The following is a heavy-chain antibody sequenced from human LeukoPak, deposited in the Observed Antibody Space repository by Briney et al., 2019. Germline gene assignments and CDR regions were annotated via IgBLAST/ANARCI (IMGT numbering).Heavy chain of an antibody. CDR3: ARDTSMSVFDY. V-gene: IGHV3-23*01. Sequence: ETLSLTCTVSGGSISSGGYYWSWIRQPPGKGLEWVSAISGSGGSTYYADSVKGRFTISRDNSKNTLYLQMNSLRAEDTAVYYCARDTSMSVFDYWGQGTLVTVSS. CDR2: ISGSGGST. J-gene: IGHJ4*02. CDR1: GGSISSGGYY.